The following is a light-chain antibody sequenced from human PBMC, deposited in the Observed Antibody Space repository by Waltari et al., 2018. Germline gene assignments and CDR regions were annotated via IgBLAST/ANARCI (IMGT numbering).Light chain of an antibody. J-gene: IGKJ3*01. CDR3: LQHYTTPFT. Sequence: DIVMTQSPECLGVSLGERATINCKSSQDVTNSLSWYKQQPGQPPELLIYWASTRESGVPDRFSGSGFGTDFTLTIRSLQAEDGAVYYCLQHYTTPFTFGPGTRVDI. CDR2: WAS. CDR1: QDVTNS. V-gene: IGKV4-1*01.